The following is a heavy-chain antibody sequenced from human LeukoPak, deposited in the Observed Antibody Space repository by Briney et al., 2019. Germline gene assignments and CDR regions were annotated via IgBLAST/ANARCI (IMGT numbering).Heavy chain of an antibody. D-gene: IGHD3-22*01. CDR2: IIPIFGTA. CDR3: AREGGGYYDSSGYGYYFDY. J-gene: IGHJ4*02. Sequence: SVKVSCKASGGTFSSYAISWVRQAPGRGLEWMGGIIPIFGTANHAQKFQGRVTITADESTSTAYMELSSLRSEDTAVYYCAREGGGYYDSSGYGYYFDYWGQGTLVTVSS. V-gene: IGHV1-69*13. CDR1: GGTFSSYA.